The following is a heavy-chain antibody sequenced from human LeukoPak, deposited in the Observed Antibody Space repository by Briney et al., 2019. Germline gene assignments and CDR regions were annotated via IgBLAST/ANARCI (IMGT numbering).Heavy chain of an antibody. CDR2: IYYSGST. J-gene: IGHJ4*02. CDR3: GREVTDTRGFDY. CDR1: GGSISSSSYY. Sequence: SETLSLTCTVPGGSISSSSYYWGWIRQPPGKGLEWIGSIYYSGSTYYNPSLKSRVTISVDTSKNQFSLQLNSVTPEDTAVYYCGREVTDTRGFDYWGQGTLVTVSS. V-gene: IGHV4-39*07. D-gene: IGHD2-21*02.